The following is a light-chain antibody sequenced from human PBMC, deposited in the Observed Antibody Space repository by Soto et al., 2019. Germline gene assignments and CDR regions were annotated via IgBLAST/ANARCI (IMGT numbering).Light chain of an antibody. Sequence: QSVLTQPPSASGTPGQRVTISCSGSSSNIGSNSVNWYQQVPGTAPKLLIYSDNQRPSGVPVRFSGSKSGTSASLAISGLQSDDEADYYCATWDDSLDGLYVFGTGTKSPS. CDR1: SSNIGSNS. CDR3: ATWDDSLDGLYV. V-gene: IGLV1-44*01. CDR2: SDN. J-gene: IGLJ1*01.